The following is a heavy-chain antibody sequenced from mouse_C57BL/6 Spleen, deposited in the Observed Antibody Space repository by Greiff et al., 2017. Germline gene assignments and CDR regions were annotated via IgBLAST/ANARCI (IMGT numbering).Heavy chain of an antibody. CDR3: ARGGYYGYFDV. CDR1: GYSFTGYY. J-gene: IGHJ1*03. Sequence: EVQLQQSGPELVKPGASVKISCKASGYSFTGYYMNWVKQSPEKSLEWIGELNPSTGGTTYNQKLKAKATLTVDKSSSTAYMQLKSLTSEDSAVYYSARGGYYGYFDVWGTGTTVTVSS. V-gene: IGHV1-42*01. CDR2: LNPSTGGT. D-gene: IGHD2-2*01.